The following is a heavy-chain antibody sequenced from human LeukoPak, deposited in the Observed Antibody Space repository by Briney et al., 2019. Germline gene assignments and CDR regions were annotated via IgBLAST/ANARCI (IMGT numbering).Heavy chain of an antibody. D-gene: IGHD5-12*01. CDR2: IYSGGST. Sequence: PGGSLRLSCAASGFTVSSNYMSWVRQAPGKGLEWVSVIYSGGSTYYADSVKGRFTISRDNSKNTLYLQMNSLRAEDTAVYYCARVVPRSEGYSGYDWQLDLSGYYFDYWGQGTLVTVSS. CDR1: GFTVSSNY. V-gene: IGHV3-66*01. CDR3: ARVVPRSEGYSGYDWQLDLSGYYFDY. J-gene: IGHJ4*02.